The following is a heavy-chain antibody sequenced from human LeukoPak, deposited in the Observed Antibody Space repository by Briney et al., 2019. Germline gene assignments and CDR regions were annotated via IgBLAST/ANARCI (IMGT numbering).Heavy chain of an antibody. V-gene: IGHV3-23*01. CDR1: GFTFSSYA. Sequence: PGGSLRLSCAASGFTFSSYAMSWVRQAPGKGLEWVSAISGSGGSTYYADSVKGRFTISRDNSKNTLYLQMNSLRAEDTAVYYCAKDRYDSSGYYPRDYWGQGTLVTVSS. CDR3: AKDRYDSSGYYPRDY. CDR2: ISGSGGST. J-gene: IGHJ4*02. D-gene: IGHD3-22*01.